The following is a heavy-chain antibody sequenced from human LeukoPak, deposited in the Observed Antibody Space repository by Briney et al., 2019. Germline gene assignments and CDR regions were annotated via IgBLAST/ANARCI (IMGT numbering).Heavy chain of an antibody. CDR3: ARSPVEVDGFDI. V-gene: IGHV3-74*01. J-gene: IGHJ3*02. CDR2: INSDESST. Sequence: GGSLRLSCAASGFTFSSYWMYWVRHAPGKGLVWVSRINSDESSTSYADSVKGRCSISRDNAKNTLYLQMNSLRAEDTAVYYCARSPVEVDGFDIWGQGTMVTVSS. CDR1: GFTFSSYW. D-gene: IGHD2-2*01.